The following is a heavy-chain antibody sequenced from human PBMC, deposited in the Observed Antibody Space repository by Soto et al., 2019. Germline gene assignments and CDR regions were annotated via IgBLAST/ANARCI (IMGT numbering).Heavy chain of an antibody. CDR2: ISPYNGTT. V-gene: IGHV1-18*04. Sequence: ASVKVSCKASGYTFTTYGISWVRQAPGQGLEWMGWISPYNGTTKYAEKFQGEMTMTTDTATSAAYMDLRSLRSDDTAVYYCARDGERDTGLNFYYYLHGMDAWGQGTRVTVS. CDR1: GYTFTTYG. CDR3: ARDGERDTGLNFYYYLHGMDA. J-gene: IGHJ6*02. D-gene: IGHD1-1*01.